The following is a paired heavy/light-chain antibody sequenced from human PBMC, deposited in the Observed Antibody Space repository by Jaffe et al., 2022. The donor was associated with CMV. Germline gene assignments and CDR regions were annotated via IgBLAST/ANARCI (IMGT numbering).Light chain of an antibody. CDR2: DAS. CDR3: QQRSNWPHT. V-gene: IGKV3-11*01. J-gene: IGKJ2*01. Sequence: EVVLTQSPATLSLSPGERATLSCRASQSVSSYLAWYHQKPGQAPRLLIYDASNRATGIPARFSGSGSGTDFTLTISSLEPEDFAVYYCQQRSNWPHTFGQGTKLEIK. CDR1: QSVSSY.
Heavy chain of an antibody. D-gene: IGHD3-3*01. CDR1: GYTFSNYD. J-gene: IGHJ6*02. Sequence: QVQLVQSGAEVKKPGASVRVSCKASGYTFSNYDINWVRQATGQGLEWMGWMNPDSGSAVYAQKFQGRVTMTRNTSISTAYMELSSLRSEDTAVFYCARVGRYDFWNGSRYYYYYGMDVWGQGTTVTVSS. V-gene: IGHV1-8*01. CDR2: MNPDSGSA. CDR3: ARVGRYDFWNGSRYYYYYGMDV.